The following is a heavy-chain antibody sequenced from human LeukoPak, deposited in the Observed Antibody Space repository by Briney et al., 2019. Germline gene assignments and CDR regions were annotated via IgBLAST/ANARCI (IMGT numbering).Heavy chain of an antibody. D-gene: IGHD1-26*01. CDR2: ISYDGSNR. CDR1: GFTFSRYA. Sequence: GGSLRLSCAASGFTFSRYAMHWVRQAPGKGLEWVAVISYDGSNRYYTDSVKGRFTIPRDNSKNTLYLQMNSLRVEDTAVYYCAKKTGGSYPFDYWGQGTLVTVSS. J-gene: IGHJ4*02. V-gene: IGHV3-30-3*02. CDR3: AKKTGGSYPFDY.